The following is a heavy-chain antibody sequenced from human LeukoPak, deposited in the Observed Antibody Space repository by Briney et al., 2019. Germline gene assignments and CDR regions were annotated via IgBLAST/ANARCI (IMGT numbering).Heavy chain of an antibody. J-gene: IGHJ4*02. Sequence: SVKVSCKASGGTFSSYAISWVRQAPGQGLEWMGRIIPILGIANYAQKFQGRVTITADKSTSTAYMELSSLRSEDTAVYYCARSKSAAGTGVDYWGQGTLVTVSS. V-gene: IGHV1-69*04. D-gene: IGHD6-13*01. CDR1: GGTFSSYA. CDR3: ARSKSAAGTGVDY. CDR2: IIPILGIA.